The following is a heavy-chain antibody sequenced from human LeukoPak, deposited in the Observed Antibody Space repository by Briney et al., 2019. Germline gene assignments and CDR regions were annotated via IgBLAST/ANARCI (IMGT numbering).Heavy chain of an antibody. V-gene: IGHV3-7*01. D-gene: IGHD3-22*01. CDR1: GFTFSSYW. J-gene: IGHJ6*02. Sequence: PGGSLRLSCAASGFTFSSYWMSWVRQAPGKGLEWVANIKQDGSEKYYVDSVKGRFTISRDNAKNSLYLQMNSLRAEDTAVYYCARGRIYYYDSSGYSDVWGQGTTVTVSS. CDR2: IKQDGSEK. CDR3: ARGRIYYYDSSGYSDV.